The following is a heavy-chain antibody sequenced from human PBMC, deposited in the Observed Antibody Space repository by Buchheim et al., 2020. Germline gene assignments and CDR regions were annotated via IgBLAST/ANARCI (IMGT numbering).Heavy chain of an antibody. J-gene: IGHJ4*02. CDR2: ISSSRSTI. V-gene: IGHV3-48*02. CDR3: AREYSSSSGKAFDY. D-gene: IGHD6-6*01. Sequence: EVQLVESGGGLVQPGGSLRLSCAASGFTFSSYSMNWVRPAPGKGLEWVSYISSSRSTIYYADSVKGRFTISRDNAKHSLFLQMNSLRDEDTAVYYCAREYSSSSGKAFDYWGQGTL. CDR1: GFTFSSYS.